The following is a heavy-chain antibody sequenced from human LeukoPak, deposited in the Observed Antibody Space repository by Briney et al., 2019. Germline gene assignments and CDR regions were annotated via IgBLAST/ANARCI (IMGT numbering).Heavy chain of an antibody. V-gene: IGHV3-23*01. D-gene: IGHD3-22*01. J-gene: IGHJ4*02. CDR1: GFTFSRYG. CDR2: ISGSGGST. CDR3: ARGRLNYYEPIDY. Sequence: GGSLRLSCAASGFTFSRYGMSWVRQAPGQGLGWVSAISGSGGSTYYADSVKGRFTISRDNSKNTLYLQMNSLRAEDTAVYYCARGRLNYYEPIDYWGQGTLVTVSS.